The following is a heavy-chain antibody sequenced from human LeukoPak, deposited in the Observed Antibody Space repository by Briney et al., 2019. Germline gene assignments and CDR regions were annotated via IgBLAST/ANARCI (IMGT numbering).Heavy chain of an antibody. Sequence: HPGGSLRPSCAASGFTFSSYAMSWVRQAPGKGLEWVANIKQDGSEKYYVDSVKGRFTISRDNAKNSLYLQMNSLRAEDTAVYYCAREGEYSGSYGYWGQGTLVTVSS. V-gene: IGHV3-7*01. J-gene: IGHJ4*02. CDR2: IKQDGSEK. CDR3: AREGEYSGSYGY. CDR1: GFTFSSYA. D-gene: IGHD1-26*01.